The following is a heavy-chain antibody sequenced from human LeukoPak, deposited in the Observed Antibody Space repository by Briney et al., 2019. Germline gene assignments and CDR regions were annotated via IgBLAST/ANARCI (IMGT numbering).Heavy chain of an antibody. Sequence: ASVKVSCKASAYAFSSYGITWVRQAPGQGLEWMGWINPNSGGTNYAQKFQGRITMTRDTSISTAYMELNRLTSDDTAVYYCASVRSSASYHDAFDYWGQGTQVTVSS. CDR3: ASVRSSASYHDAFDY. CDR1: AYAFSSYG. D-gene: IGHD3-22*01. V-gene: IGHV1-2*02. J-gene: IGHJ4*02. CDR2: INPNSGGT.